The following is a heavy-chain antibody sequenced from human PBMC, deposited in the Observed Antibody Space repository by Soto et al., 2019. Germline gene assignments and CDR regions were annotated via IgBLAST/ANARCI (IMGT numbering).Heavy chain of an antibody. V-gene: IGHV3-33*06. J-gene: IGHJ6*02. CDR2: LWFDGSNE. Sequence: HGGSLRLSCAASGFPFSRYDMHWVRQAPGKGLEWVAVLWFDGSNEYYADSVQGRFTISRDNSKNTLYLQMDSLRAEDTAVYYCAKVLYASESGDREEAAYGMDVWGQGTTVTVSS. D-gene: IGHD3-10*01. CDR3: AKVLYASESGDREEAAYGMDV. CDR1: GFPFSRYD.